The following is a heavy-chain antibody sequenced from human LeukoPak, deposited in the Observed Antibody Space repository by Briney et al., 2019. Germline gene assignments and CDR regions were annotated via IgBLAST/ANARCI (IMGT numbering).Heavy chain of an antibody. CDR3: ARRYCSSTSCPGHAFDI. CDR2: ISSSGSTI. CDR1: GFTFSDYY. V-gene: IGHV3-11*01. Sequence: GGSLRLSCAASGFTFSDYYMSWIRQAPGKGLEWVSYISSSGSTIYYADSVKGRFTISRDNAKNSLYLQMNSLRAEDTAVYYCARRYCSSTSCPGHAFDIWGQRTMVTVSS. J-gene: IGHJ3*02. D-gene: IGHD2-2*01.